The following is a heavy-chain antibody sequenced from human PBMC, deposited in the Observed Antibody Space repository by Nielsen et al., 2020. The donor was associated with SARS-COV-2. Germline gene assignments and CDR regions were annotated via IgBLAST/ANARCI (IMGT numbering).Heavy chain of an antibody. CDR3: ARCEIAAAAIWFDP. J-gene: IGHJ5*02. CDR1: GYNFPTQW. CDR2: IYPGDSDS. V-gene: IGHV5-51*01. Sequence: KVSCKGSGYNFPTQWIGWVRQMPGKGLELMGIIYPGDSDSRYSPSFQGQVTISADKSISTAYLQWSSLKASDTAMYYCARCEIAAAAIWFDPWGQGTLVTVSS. D-gene: IGHD6-13*01.